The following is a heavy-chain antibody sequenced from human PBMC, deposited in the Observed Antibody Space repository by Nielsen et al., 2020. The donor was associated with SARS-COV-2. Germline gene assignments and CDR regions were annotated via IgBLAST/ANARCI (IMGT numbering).Heavy chain of an antibody. CDR2: ISWNSGSI. Sequence: SLKISCAASGFTFDDYAMHWVRQAPGKGLEWVSGISWNSGSIGYADSVKGRFTISRDNAKNSLYLQMNSLRAEDTALYYCAKDPSDGMDVWGQGTTVTVPS. CDR3: AKDPSDGMDV. D-gene: IGHD3-10*01. CDR1: GFTFDDYA. V-gene: IGHV3-9*01. J-gene: IGHJ6*02.